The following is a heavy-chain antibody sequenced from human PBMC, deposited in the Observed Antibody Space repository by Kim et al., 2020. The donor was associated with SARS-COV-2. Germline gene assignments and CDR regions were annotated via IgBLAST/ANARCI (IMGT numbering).Heavy chain of an antibody. V-gene: IGHV3-48*03. J-gene: IGHJ4*02. CDR1: GFTFSSYE. Sequence: GGSLRLSCTASGFTFSSYEMNWVRQAPGKGLEWVSYIIGRGTPIYYADSGRGRFTISRDNDKNSLFLQMNSLRAEDTAVYYCARGPNYSPFDYWGQGTLVTVSS. CDR2: IIGRGTPI. D-gene: IGHD4-4*01. CDR3: ARGPNYSPFDY.